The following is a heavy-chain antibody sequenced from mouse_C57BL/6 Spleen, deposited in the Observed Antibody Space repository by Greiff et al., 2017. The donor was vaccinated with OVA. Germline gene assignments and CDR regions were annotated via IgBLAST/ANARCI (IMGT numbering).Heavy chain of an antibody. CDR3: ARSGLGRRDYFDY. CDR1: GYTFTSYG. V-gene: IGHV1-81*01. CDR2: IYPRSGNT. J-gene: IGHJ2*01. Sequence: VQVVESGAELARPGASVKLSCKASGYTFTSYGISWVKQRTGQGLEWIGEIYPRSGNTYYNEKFKGKATLTADKSSSTAYMELRSLTSEDSAVYFCARSGLGRRDYFDYWGQGTTLTVSS. D-gene: IGHD4-1*01.